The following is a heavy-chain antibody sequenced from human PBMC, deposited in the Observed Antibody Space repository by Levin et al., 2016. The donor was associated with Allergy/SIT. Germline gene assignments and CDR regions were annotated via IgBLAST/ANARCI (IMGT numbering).Heavy chain of an antibody. CDR3: ARQCSGWPPWGCDFDY. Sequence: WIRQPPGKGLEWIGSIYYSGSTYYNPSLKSRVTISVDTSKNQFSLKLSSVTAADTAVYYCARQCSGWPPWGCDFDYWGQGTLVTVSS. J-gene: IGHJ4*02. CDR2: IYYSGST. V-gene: IGHV4-39*01. D-gene: IGHD6-19*01.